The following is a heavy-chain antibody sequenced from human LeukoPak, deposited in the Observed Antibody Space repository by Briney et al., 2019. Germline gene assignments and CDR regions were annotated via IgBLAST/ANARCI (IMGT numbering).Heavy chain of an antibody. V-gene: IGHV4-59*08. CDR3: ARQGNYDFWSGYPAPFDY. CDR1: GGSISSYY. CDR2: IYYSGST. J-gene: IGHJ4*02. Sequence: SETLSLTCTVSGGSISSYYWSWIRQPPGKGLEWIGYIYYSGSTNYNPSLKSRVTISVDTSKNQFSLKLSSVTAADTAVYYCARQGNYDFWSGYPAPFDYRGQGTLVTVSS. D-gene: IGHD3-3*01.